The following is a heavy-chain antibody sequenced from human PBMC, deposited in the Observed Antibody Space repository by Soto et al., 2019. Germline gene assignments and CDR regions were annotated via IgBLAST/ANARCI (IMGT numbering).Heavy chain of an antibody. CDR2: ISSSGASP. J-gene: IGHJ4*02. Sequence: EVQLLESGGGLVQPGGSLRLSCAASGFTFSNYAMSWVRQAPGKGLEWVSAISSSGASPYYADSVKGRFTVSRDNSKNTLYLQMTSLTVEDTAISYCARNTIPHPPYWGQGTLVTVSS. CDR1: GFTFSNYA. V-gene: IGHV3-23*01. CDR3: ARNTIPHPPY. D-gene: IGHD1-1*01.